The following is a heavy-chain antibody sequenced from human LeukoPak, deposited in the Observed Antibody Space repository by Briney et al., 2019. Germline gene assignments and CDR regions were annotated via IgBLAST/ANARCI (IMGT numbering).Heavy chain of an antibody. J-gene: IGHJ5*02. D-gene: IGHD3-22*01. V-gene: IGHV4-34*01. CDR3: ARPYYYDSRIDP. CDR2: INHSGST. CDR1: GGSFSGYY. Sequence: PSETLSPTCAVYGGSFSGYYWTWIRQPPGKGLEWIGEINHSGSTNYNPSLKSRVTMSADTSKNQLSLKLSSVTAADTAVYYCARPYYYDSRIDPWGQGILVTVSS.